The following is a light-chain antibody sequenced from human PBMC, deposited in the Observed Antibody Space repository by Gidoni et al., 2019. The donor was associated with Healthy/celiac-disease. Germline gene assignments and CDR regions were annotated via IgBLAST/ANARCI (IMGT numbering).Light chain of an antibody. Sequence: EIAMTQSPATLSVSPGERATLSCRASQSVSSNLAWYQQKPGQDPRLLIYGASTRATGIPARFSGSGSGTEFTLTISSLQSEDFAVYYCQQYNNWLYTFGQGTKLEIK. CDR3: QQYNNWLYT. J-gene: IGKJ2*01. V-gene: IGKV3-15*01. CDR2: GAS. CDR1: QSVSSN.